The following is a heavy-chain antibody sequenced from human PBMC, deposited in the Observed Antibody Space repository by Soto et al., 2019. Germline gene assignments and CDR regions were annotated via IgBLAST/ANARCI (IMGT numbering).Heavy chain of an antibody. CDR1: GFTFSSYS. J-gene: IGHJ4*02. CDR3: AREIYDSTGYYAPFAY. CDR2: ISSISSTI. D-gene: IGHD3-22*01. V-gene: IGHV3-48*01. Sequence: EVQLVESGGGLVQPGGSLRLSCAASGFTFSSYSMNWVRQAPGKGLEWVSYISSISSTIYYADSVKGRFTISRDNAKNPLYLQMNRLRAEATAVYYCAREIYDSTGYYAPFAYWGQGTLVTVSS.